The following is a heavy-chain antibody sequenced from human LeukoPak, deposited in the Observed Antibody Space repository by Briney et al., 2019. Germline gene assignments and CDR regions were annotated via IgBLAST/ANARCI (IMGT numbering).Heavy chain of an antibody. CDR3: ARAVGATHFDY. V-gene: IGHV3-7*04. J-gene: IGHJ4*02. D-gene: IGHD1-26*01. Sequence: GGSLRLSCAASGFTFSSYWMSWVRQAPGKGLEWVANIKQDGSEKFYVDSVKGRFTSSRDNAKNSLCLQMNSLRAEDTAVYYCARAVGATHFDYWGQGILVTVSS. CDR2: IKQDGSEK. CDR1: GFTFSSYW.